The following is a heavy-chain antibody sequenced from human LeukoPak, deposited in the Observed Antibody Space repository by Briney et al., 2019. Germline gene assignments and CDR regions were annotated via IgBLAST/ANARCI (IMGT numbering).Heavy chain of an antibody. J-gene: IGHJ4*02. D-gene: IGHD3-9*01. CDR1: GFIVSSSY. CDR2: IHCGGYN. V-gene: IGHV3-53*01. CDR3: VSHSDTLTSYSFDY. Sequence: PGGSLRLSCAASGFIVSSSYMSWVREAPGKGLEGVSIIHCGGYNLFADSEKGRFTISRDNSKNTMSLQMSSLRAEDAAVYYCVSHSDTLTSYSFDYWGQGTLVTVSS.